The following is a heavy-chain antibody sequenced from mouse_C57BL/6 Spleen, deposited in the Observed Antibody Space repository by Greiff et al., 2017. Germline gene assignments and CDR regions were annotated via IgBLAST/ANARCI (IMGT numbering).Heavy chain of an antibody. V-gene: IGHV1-18*01. J-gene: IGHJ3*01. D-gene: IGHD2-1*01. CDR2: ITPNNGGT. CDR3: ARSYGNYVGFAY. CDR1: GYSFTDYN. Sequence: QLPQSGPELVKPGASVKIPCKASGYSFTDYNMDWVKQSHGKSLEWIGDITPNNGGTNYNQKFKSIATLTVDKSSSTAYMVIRSLTSEDTAVYYFARSYGNYVGFAYWGQGTLVTVSA.